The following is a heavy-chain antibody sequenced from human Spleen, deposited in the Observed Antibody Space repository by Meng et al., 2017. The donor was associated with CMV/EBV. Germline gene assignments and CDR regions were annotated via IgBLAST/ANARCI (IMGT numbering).Heavy chain of an antibody. CDR2: INPSSGRT. CDR1: GYSFTSFY. D-gene: IGHD3-22*01. Sequence: ASVKVSCKSSGYSFTSFYMHWVRQAPGQALEWMAMINPSSGRTDYAQMFQGRVTVTIDTSTSTVYMDLSSLRSEDTAVYYCARDGYSNGAGHYYHFDSWGQGTLVTSPQ. V-gene: IGHV1-46*01. J-gene: IGHJ4*02. CDR3: ARDGYSNGAGHYYHFDS.